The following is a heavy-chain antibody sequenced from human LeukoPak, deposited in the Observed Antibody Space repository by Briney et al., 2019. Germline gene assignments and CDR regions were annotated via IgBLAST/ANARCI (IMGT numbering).Heavy chain of an antibody. J-gene: IGHJ4*02. V-gene: IGHV3-30-3*01. CDR2: ISYDGSNK. Sequence: PGRSLRLSCAASGFTFSIYAMHWVSQAPGKGLEWVAVISYDGSNKYYADSVKGRFTISRDNSKNTLYLQMNSLRAEDTAVYYCARAQGSSSSGDFDYWGQGTLVTVSS. CDR3: ARAQGSSSSGDFDY. CDR1: GFTFSIYA. D-gene: IGHD6-6*01.